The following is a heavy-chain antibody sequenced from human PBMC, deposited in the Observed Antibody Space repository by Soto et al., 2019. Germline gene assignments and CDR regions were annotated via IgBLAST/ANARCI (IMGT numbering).Heavy chain of an antibody. V-gene: IGHV4-59*01. Sequence: QVQLQESGPGLVKPSETLSLTCTVSGGSISSYYWSWIRQPPGKGLEWIGYIYYSGSTNYNPSLQSRVTISVDTSKNQFSLKLSSVTAADTAVYYCARGVHYDFWSGYYTRGFDYWGQGTLVTVSS. CDR1: GGSISSYY. CDR2: IYYSGST. J-gene: IGHJ4*02. D-gene: IGHD3-3*01. CDR3: ARGVHYDFWSGYYTRGFDY.